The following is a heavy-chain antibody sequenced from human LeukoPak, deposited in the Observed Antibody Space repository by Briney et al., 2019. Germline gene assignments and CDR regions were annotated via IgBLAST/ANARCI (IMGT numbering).Heavy chain of an antibody. J-gene: IGHJ5*02. CDR1: GDSINSGGFY. D-gene: IGHD2-2*01. CDR2: IHQSGIT. CDR3: ARDLEYCSTTSCFT. V-gene: IGHV4-30-2*01. Sequence: PSETLSLTCNVSGDSINSGGFYWNWIRQPPGKGLEWIAYIHQSGITVSNPSLKSRLTLSLDASKNQFSLRLTPVTVADTAAYYCARDLEYCSTTSCFTWGQGTLVTVSS.